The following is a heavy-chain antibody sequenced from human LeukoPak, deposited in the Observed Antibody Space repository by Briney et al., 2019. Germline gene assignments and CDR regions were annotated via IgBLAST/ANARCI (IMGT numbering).Heavy chain of an antibody. V-gene: IGHV3-9*03. D-gene: IGHD1-26*01. CDR2: ISWNSGSI. Sequence: PGRSLRLSCAASGFTFDDYAMHWVRQAPWKGLEWVSGISWNSGSIGYADSVKGRFTISRDNAKNSLYLQMNSLRAEDMALYYCATFNSGSSPFDYWGQGTLVTVSS. CDR1: GFTFDDYA. CDR3: ATFNSGSSPFDY. J-gene: IGHJ4*02.